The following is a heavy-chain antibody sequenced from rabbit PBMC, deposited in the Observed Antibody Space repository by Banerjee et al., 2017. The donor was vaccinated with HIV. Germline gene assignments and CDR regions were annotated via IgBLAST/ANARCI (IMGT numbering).Heavy chain of an antibody. Sequence: QLVESGGGLVQPGGSLTLSCKASGFDFSSYYMSWVRQAPGKGLEWIGYIDPVFGSTYYASWVNGRFTISSHNAQNTLYLQLNSLTAADTATYFCASLSYTYGYVGYTYAPLGAMDLWGP. J-gene: IGHJ6*01. V-gene: IGHV1S7*01. CDR3: ASLSYTYGYVGYTYAPLGAMDL. D-gene: IGHD6-1*01. CDR2: IDPVFGST. CDR1: GFDFSSYY.